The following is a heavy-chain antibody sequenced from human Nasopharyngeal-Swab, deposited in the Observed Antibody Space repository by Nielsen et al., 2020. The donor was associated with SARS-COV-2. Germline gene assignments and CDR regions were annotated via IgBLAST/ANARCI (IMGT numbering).Heavy chain of an antibody. CDR1: GFTVSSNY. CDR2: IYSGGST. D-gene: IGHD3-10*01. CDR3: ARGLLWFGAHFDY. Sequence: GESLKISCAASGFTVSSNYMSWVRQAPGKGLEWVSVIYSGGSTYYADSVKGRFTISRDNSKNTLYLQMNSLRAEDTAVYYCARGLLWFGAHFDYWGQGTLVTVSS. J-gene: IGHJ4*02. V-gene: IGHV3-53*01.